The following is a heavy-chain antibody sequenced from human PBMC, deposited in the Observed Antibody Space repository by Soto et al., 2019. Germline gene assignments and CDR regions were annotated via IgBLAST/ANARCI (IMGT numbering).Heavy chain of an antibody. CDR1: GASVRGFE. Sequence: PSETLSLPCTVSGASVRGFEWSWIRKSAGKGVAGIGRIYATGTTDDNPALKSRVMMSVDTSKKQFSLKLRSVTAADAAVYYCVRDGTKTSGDWVCRWGHGIQVTVSS. CDR2: IYATGTT. V-gene: IGHV4-4*07. CDR3: VRDGTKTSGDWVCR. J-gene: IGHJ5*02. D-gene: IGHD1-1*01.